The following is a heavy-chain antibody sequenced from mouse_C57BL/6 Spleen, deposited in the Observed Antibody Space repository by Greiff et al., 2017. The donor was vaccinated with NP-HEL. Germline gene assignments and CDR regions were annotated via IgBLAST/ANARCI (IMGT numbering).Heavy chain of an antibody. V-gene: IGHV1-64*01. CDR3: ASGETGTDYFDY. CDR2: IHPNSGST. D-gene: IGHD4-1*01. J-gene: IGHJ2*01. Sequence: VQLQQPGAELVKPGASVKLSCKASGYTFTSYWMHWVKQRPGQGLEWIGMIHPNSGSTNYNEKFKSKATLTVDKSSSTAYMQLSSLTSEDSAVYYCASGETGTDYFDYWGQGTTLTVSS. CDR1: GYTFTSYW.